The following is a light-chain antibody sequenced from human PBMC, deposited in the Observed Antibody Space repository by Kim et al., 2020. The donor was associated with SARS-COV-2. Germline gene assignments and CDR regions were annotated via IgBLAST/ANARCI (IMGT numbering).Light chain of an antibody. V-gene: IGLV2-11*03. CDR3: CSYAGTYIWL. CDR2: DVN. CDR1: SSDIGTYKY. Sequence: GQSVTISCTGTSSDIGTYKYVSGYQQRPGKAPKLVIYDVNERPSGVPDRFSGSKSGNTASLTISGLQADDEADYYCCSYAGTYIWLFGGGTQLTVL. J-gene: IGLJ3*02.